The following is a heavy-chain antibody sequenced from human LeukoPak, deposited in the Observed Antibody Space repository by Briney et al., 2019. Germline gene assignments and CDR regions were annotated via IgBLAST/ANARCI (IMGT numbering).Heavy chain of an antibody. J-gene: IGHJ6*03. CDR2: ISAYNGNT. D-gene: IGHD3-10*02. V-gene: IGHV1-18*01. CDR3: ARDLVRGVFYYYYYMDV. Sequence: GASVKVSCKASGYTFTSYGISWVRQAPGQGLEWMGWISAYNGNTNYAQKLQGRVTMTTDTSTSTAYMELRSLRSDDTAVYYSARDLVRGVFYYYYYMDVWGKGTTVTVSS. CDR1: GYTFTSYG.